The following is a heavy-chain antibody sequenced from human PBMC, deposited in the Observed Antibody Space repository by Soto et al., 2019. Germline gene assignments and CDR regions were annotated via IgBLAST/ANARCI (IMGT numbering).Heavy chain of an antibody. Sequence: PGGSLRLSCAASGFSFTTSGMHWVRQAPGKGLEWVAVIPYDGSHQYYADSVKGRFTISRDNSKNTLYLQMNNLRPEDTAVYYCVGSTGWIFDFWGQGSLVTVSS. CDR1: GFSFTTSG. D-gene: IGHD2-8*02. CDR2: IPYDGSHQ. V-gene: IGHV3-30*03. CDR3: VGSTGWIFDF. J-gene: IGHJ4*02.